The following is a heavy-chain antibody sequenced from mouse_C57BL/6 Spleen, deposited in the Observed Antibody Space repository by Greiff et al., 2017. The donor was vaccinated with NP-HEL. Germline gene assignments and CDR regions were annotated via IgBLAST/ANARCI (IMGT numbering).Heavy chain of an antibody. Sequence: EVKVEESGGGLVQPGGSMKLSCAASGFTFSDAWMDWVRQSPEKGLEWVAEIRNKANNHATYYAESVKGRFTISRDDSKSSVYLQMNSLRAEDTGIYYCTRPDYSNLAWFAYWGQGTLVTVSA. CDR2: IRNKANNHAT. CDR3: TRPDYSNLAWFAY. CDR1: GFTFSDAW. V-gene: IGHV6-6*01. D-gene: IGHD2-5*01. J-gene: IGHJ3*01.